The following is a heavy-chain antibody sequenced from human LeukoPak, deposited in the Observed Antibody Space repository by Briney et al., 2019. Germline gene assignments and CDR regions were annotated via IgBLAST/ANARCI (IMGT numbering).Heavy chain of an antibody. Sequence: GGSLRLSCAASGFTVSNNYMTWVRQAPGKGLEWVSVIYSDGSTYYADFVKGRFTISRDNSKNTLFLQMNSLRAEDTAVYYCAKLPTYWGQGTLVTVSS. D-gene: IGHD1-7*01. V-gene: IGHV3-66*02. CDR3: AKLPTY. J-gene: IGHJ4*02. CDR2: IYSDGST. CDR1: GFTVSNNY.